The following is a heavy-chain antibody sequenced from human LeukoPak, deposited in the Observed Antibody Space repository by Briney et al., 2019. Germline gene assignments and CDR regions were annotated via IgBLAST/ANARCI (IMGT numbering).Heavy chain of an antibody. V-gene: IGHV4-31*03. Sequence: PSETLSPTCTVSGGSVSSGGYYCSWIRQHPGEGLEWIGYIYYSGTTYYNPSLKSRLTISLDTSKNQFSLKLTSVTAADTAVYYCATAAQNWNNAPYFDFWGQETLVTVSS. CDR1: GGSVSSGGYY. CDR3: ATAAQNWNNAPYFDF. D-gene: IGHD1-1*01. CDR2: IYYSGTT. J-gene: IGHJ4*02.